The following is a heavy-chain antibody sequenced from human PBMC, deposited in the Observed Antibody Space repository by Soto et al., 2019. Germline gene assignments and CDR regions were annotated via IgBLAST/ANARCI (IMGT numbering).Heavy chain of an antibody. D-gene: IGHD2-15*01. CDR1: GGTLNNCA. CDR2: IIPFFGTA. Sequence: QVQLVQSGAEVKKPGFSVKVSCKASGGTLNNCAITWVRQAPGQGLEWMGGIIPFFGTANYVQKFQGRVTITADESTSTAYMELSSLRSEDTAVYYCALVVVAATPPNYYYGMDVWGQGTTVTVSS. V-gene: IGHV1-69*01. CDR3: ALVVVAATPPNYYYGMDV. J-gene: IGHJ6*02.